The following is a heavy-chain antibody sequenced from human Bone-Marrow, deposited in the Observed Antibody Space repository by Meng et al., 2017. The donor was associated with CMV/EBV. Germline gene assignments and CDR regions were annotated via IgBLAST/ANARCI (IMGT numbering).Heavy chain of an antibody. CDR2: IIPIFGTA. V-gene: IGHV1-69*05. Sequence: SVKVSCKASGGTFSSYAISWVRQAPGQGLEWMGGIIPIFGTANYAQKFQGRVTMTRDTSISTAYMELSRLRSDDTAVYYCATISKGYYYYGMDVWGQGTTVTVSS. J-gene: IGHJ6*02. CDR1: GGTFSSYA. D-gene: IGHD3-9*01. CDR3: ATISKGYYYYGMDV.